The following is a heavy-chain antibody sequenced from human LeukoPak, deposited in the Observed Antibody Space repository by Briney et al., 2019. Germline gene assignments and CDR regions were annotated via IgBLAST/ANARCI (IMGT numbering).Heavy chain of an antibody. Sequence: GESLKISCEGSGYSFTTYWIGWVRQMPGKGLEWMGVIYPGDSDTRYSPSFQGQVTISADKSINTAYPQWSSLKASDTAMYYCARRFNNYDFWTRWGQGTLVTV. CDR2: IYPGDSDT. CDR3: ARRFNNYDFWTR. D-gene: IGHD3-3*01. CDR1: GYSFTTYW. J-gene: IGHJ4*02. V-gene: IGHV5-51*01.